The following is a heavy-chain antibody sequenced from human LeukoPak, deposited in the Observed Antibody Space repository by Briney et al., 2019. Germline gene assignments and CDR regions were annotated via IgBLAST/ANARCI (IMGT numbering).Heavy chain of an antibody. D-gene: IGHD6-13*01. CDR3: ARLAAHWYYFDY. CDR1: GFTFSSYS. Sequence: GGSLRLSCAASGFTFSSYSMNWVRQAPGKGLEWVSSISSSSSYIYYADSVKGRFTISRDNAKNSLYLQMNSLRAEDTAVYYCARLAAHWYYFDYWGQGTLVTVSS. CDR2: ISSSSSYI. V-gene: IGHV3-21*01. J-gene: IGHJ4*02.